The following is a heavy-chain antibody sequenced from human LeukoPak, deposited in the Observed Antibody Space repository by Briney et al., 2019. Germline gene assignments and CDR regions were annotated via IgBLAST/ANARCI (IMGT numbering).Heavy chain of an antibody. D-gene: IGHD2-2*01. J-gene: IGHJ5*02. CDR1: GFTFSSYW. V-gene: IGHV3-7*01. CDR3: ARDDCSSISCYHNWFDP. CDR2: IKQDGSEK. Sequence: GGSLRLSCAASGFTFSSYWMSWVRQAPGKGLEWVANIKQDGSEKYYVDSVKGRLTISSDNAKNSLYLQMNSLRAEDTAVYYCARDDCSSISCYHNWFDPWGQGTLVTVSS.